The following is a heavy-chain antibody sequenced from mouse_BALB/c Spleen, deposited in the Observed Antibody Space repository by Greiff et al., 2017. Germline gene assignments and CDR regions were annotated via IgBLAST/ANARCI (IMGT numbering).Heavy chain of an antibody. V-gene: IGHV10-1*02. CDR1: GFTFNTYA. D-gene: IGHD1-1*02. J-gene: IGHJ4*01. Sequence: EVQLVESGGGLVQPKGSLKLSCAASGFTFNTYAMNWVRQAPGKGLEWVARIRSKSNNYATYYADSVKDRFTISRDDSQSMLYLQMNNLKTEDTAMYYCVRHGGGGNPFYYAMDYWGQGTSVTVSS. CDR2: IRSKSNNYAT. CDR3: VRHGGGGNPFYYAMDY.